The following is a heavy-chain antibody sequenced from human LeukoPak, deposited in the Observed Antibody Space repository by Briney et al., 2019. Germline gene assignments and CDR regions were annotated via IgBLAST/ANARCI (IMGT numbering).Heavy chain of an antibody. CDR1: GGTFSSYA. J-gene: IGHJ6*02. Sequence: GASVKVSCKASGGTFSSYAISWVRQAPGQGLEWMGGIIPIFGTANYAQKFQGRVTITADESTSTAYMELSSLRSEDTAVYYCASRRGPRPYYYYYYGMDVWGQGTTVTVSS. CDR2: IIPIFGTA. CDR3: ASRRGPRPYYYYYYGMDV. V-gene: IGHV1-69*13. D-gene: IGHD6-6*01.